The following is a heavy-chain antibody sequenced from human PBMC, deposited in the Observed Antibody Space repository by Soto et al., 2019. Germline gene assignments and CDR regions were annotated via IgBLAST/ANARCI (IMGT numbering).Heavy chain of an antibody. Sequence: SETLSLTCTVSGGSISSSSYYWSWIRQPPGKGLEWIGSIYYSGSTYYNPSLKSRVTISVDTSKNQFSLKLSSVTAADTAVYYCATSLVGATRKAFDIWGQGTMVTVS. D-gene: IGHD1-26*01. CDR3: ATSLVGATRKAFDI. CDR1: GGSISSSSYY. J-gene: IGHJ3*02. V-gene: IGHV4-39*01. CDR2: IYYSGST.